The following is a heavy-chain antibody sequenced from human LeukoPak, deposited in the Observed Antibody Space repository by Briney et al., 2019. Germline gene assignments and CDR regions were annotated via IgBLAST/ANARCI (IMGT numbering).Heavy chain of an antibody. CDR1: GFSFSSYN. CDR3: ANLYGDYGY. D-gene: IGHD4-17*01. Sequence: GGSLRLSCAASGFSFSSYNMNWVRQAPGKGLEWVSAISGSGGSTYYADSVKGRFTISRDNSKNTLYLQMNSLRAEDTAVYYCANLYGDYGYWGQGTLVTVSS. V-gene: IGHV3-23*01. CDR2: ISGSGGST. J-gene: IGHJ4*02.